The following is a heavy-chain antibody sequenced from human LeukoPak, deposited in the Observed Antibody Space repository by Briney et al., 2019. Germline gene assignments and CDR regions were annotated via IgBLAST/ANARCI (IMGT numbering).Heavy chain of an antibody. CDR3: AGTGSSYYYDSTGYPYWFDP. Sequence: SVKVSCKASGGTFSSYAISWVRQAPGQGLEWMGRIIPIFDMTNYAQKIQGRVTITADTSTSTAYMELSSLRSEDTAVYYCAGTGSSYYYDSTGYPYWFDPWGQGTLVTVSS. CDR2: IIPIFDMT. V-gene: IGHV1-69*04. D-gene: IGHD3-22*01. CDR1: GGTFSSYA. J-gene: IGHJ5*02.